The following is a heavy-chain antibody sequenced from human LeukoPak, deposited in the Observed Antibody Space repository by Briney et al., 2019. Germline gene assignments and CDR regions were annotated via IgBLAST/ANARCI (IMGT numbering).Heavy chain of an antibody. CDR2: TYYSGST. CDR1: GGSISSSIYF. CDR3: ARLRYYYDPSGYYGENYYGLDV. J-gene: IGHJ6*02. Sequence: SETLSLTCTVSGGSISSSIYFWSWIRQPPGKGLEWMGYTYYSGSTNYNPSLTSRVTISVDTSKNQFSLRLSSVTAADTAIYYCARLRYYYDPSGYYGENYYGLDVWAQGTTVTVSS. D-gene: IGHD3-22*01. V-gene: IGHV4-61*01.